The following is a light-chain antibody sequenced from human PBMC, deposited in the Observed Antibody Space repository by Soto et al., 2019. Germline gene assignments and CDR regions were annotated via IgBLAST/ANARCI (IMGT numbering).Light chain of an antibody. CDR3: QQYGISPKT. CDR1: QSVNSLF. J-gene: IGKJ1*01. CDR2: GTT. Sequence: IVLTQSPGTLSLSPGERATLSCRASQSVNSLFFGWHQQKPGQAPRLPIYGTTNRAAGIPDRFSGSGSGTDFTLTISRLEPEDSAVYFCQQYGISPKTFGQGTKVDIK. V-gene: IGKV3-20*01.